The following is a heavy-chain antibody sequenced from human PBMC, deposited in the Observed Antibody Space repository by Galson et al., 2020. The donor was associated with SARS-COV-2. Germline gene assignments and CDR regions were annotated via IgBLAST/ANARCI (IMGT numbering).Heavy chain of an antibody. Sequence: SETLSLTCTVSGGSISNGNNYWAWIRQPPGKGLEWIGNIYYSGSTSYNPPLKSRVTISVDRSKDQFSLKLSSVTAADTAMYYCATLISSAGAWGIDYWGQGTLVTVSS. J-gene: IGHJ4*02. D-gene: IGHD3-16*01. V-gene: IGHV4-39*07. CDR3: ATLISSAGAWGIDY. CDR2: IYYSGST. CDR1: GGSISNGNNY.